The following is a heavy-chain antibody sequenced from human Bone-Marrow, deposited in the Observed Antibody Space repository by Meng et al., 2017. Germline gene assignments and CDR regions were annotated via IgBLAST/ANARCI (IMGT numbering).Heavy chain of an antibody. CDR1: GGSISSYY. V-gene: IGHV4-59*01. J-gene: IGHJ4*02. CDR3: ARSQWFGELLYFAY. CDR2: IYYSGST. Sequence: SETLSLTCTVSGGSISSYYWSWIRQPPGKGLEWIGYIYYSGSTNYNPSLKSRVTISVDTSKNQFSLKLSSVTAADTAVYYCARSQWFGELLYFAYWGQGTLVTVSS. D-gene: IGHD3-10*01.